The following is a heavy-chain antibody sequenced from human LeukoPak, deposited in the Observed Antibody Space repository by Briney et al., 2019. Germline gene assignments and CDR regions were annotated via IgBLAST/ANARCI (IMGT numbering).Heavy chain of an antibody. J-gene: IGHJ4*02. Sequence: ASVKVSCKASGYTFTSYDINWVRQAPGQGLEWMGWMNPNSGNTGYAQKFQGRVTMTRNTSISTAYMELSSLRSEDTAVYYCARSRGVRGYVDYWGQGTLVTVSS. V-gene: IGHV1-8*01. CDR3: ARSRGVRGYVDY. D-gene: IGHD2-8*01. CDR2: MNPNSGNT. CDR1: GYTFTSYD.